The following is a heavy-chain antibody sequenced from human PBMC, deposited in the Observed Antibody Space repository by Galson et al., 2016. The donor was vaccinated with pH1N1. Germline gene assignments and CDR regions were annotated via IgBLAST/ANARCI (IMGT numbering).Heavy chain of an antibody. CDR3: ARAIAQGDSY. D-gene: IGHD2-21*01. J-gene: IGHJ4*02. CDR1: EFTFSTYW. V-gene: IGHV3-7*01. CDR2: INQDGSVK. Sequence: SLRLSCAASEFTFSTYWMHWVRQAPGKGLEWVANINQDGSVKYYVDSVKGRFTISRDSAKNSLYLQMDSRRAEDTAIYYCARAIAQGDSYWGQGTLVTVSS.